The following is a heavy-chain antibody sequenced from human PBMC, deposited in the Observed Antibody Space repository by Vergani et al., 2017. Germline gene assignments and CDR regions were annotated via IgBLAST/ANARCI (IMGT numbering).Heavy chain of an antibody. J-gene: IGHJ4*02. D-gene: IGHD5-18*01. CDR1: GFTVSSNY. CDR2: IYSGGFT. CDR3: ASTRLVDTAMVTFGY. Sequence: EVQLVESGGGLIQPGGSLRLSCAASGFTVSSNYMSWVRQAPGKGLEWVSVIYSGGFTYYADSVKGRFTIPRDNSKNTLYLQMNSLRAEDTAVYYCASTRLVDTAMVTFGYWGQGTLVTVSS. V-gene: IGHV3-53*01.